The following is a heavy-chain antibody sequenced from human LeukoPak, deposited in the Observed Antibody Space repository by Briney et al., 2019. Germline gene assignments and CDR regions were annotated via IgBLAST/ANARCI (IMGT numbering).Heavy chain of an antibody. CDR1: GFTFSSYA. J-gene: IGHJ4*02. CDR2: ISGSGGST. Sequence: GGSLRLSCAASGFTFSSYAMSWVRQAPGKGLEWVSAISGSGGSTYSADSVKGRFTISRDNSKNTLYLQMYSLRAEDTAIYYCAKDSNSGSYFDYWGQGTLVTVSS. CDR3: AKDSNSGSYFDY. V-gene: IGHV3-23*01. D-gene: IGHD1-26*01.